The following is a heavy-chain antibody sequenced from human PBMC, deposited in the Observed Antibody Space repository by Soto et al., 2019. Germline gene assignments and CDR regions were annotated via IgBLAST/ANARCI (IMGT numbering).Heavy chain of an antibody. CDR2: INAGGGYT. CDR1: GYSFTNYY. D-gene: IGHD3-22*01. Sequence: ASVKVSCKASGYSFTNYYMHWVRQAPGQGLEWMGTINAGGGYTTYAQRFQGRVTMTRDTSTSTVYMELSSLRSEDTAVYYCARSGPPNYYYDSSGPGAFDIWGQGTMVTVSS. V-gene: IGHV1-46*01. J-gene: IGHJ3*02. CDR3: ARSGPPNYYYDSSGPGAFDI.